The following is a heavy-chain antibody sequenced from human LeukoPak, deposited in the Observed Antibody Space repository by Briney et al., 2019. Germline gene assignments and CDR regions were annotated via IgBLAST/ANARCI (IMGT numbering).Heavy chain of an antibody. D-gene: IGHD6-13*01. CDR3: ARVAAAGTIDY. CDR2: IIPILGIA. V-gene: IGHV1-69*04. CDR1: GGTFSSYA. Sequence: GASVKVSCKASGGTFSSYAISWVRQAPGQGLEWMGRIIPILGIANYAQKFQGRVTITADKSTSTAYMELSSLRSDDTAVYYCARVAAAGTIDYWGQGTLVTVSS. J-gene: IGHJ4*02.